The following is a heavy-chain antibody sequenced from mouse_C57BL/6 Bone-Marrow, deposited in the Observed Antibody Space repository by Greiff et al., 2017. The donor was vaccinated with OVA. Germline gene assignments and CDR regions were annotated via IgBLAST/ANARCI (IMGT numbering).Heavy chain of an antibody. CDR3: AETAQATGYFDY. V-gene: IGHV1-64*01. Sequence: QVQLQQPGAELVKPGASVKLSCKASGYTFTSYWMHWVKQRPGQGLEWIGIIHPNSGSTNYNEKFKSKATLTVDKSSSTAYMQLSSLTSEDSAVYYCAETAQATGYFDYWGQGTTLTVSS. D-gene: IGHD3-2*02. J-gene: IGHJ2*01. CDR1: GYTFTSYW. CDR2: IHPNSGST.